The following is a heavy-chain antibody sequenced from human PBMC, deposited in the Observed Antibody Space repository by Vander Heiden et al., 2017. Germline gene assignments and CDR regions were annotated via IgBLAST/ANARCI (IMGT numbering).Heavy chain of an antibody. CDR1: GGSISSSSYY. J-gene: IGHJ6*02. CDR3: ARQVSGGYYYYGMDV. D-gene: IGHD3-16*01. CDR2: IYYCGST. Sequence: QLQLQESGPGLVKPSETLSLTCTVSGGSISSSSYYWGWISKPPGKGLEWIGSIYYCGSTYYNPSLKSRVTISVDTSKNQFSLKLSSVTAADTAVYYCARQVSGGYYYYGMDVWGQGTTVTVSS. V-gene: IGHV4-39*01.